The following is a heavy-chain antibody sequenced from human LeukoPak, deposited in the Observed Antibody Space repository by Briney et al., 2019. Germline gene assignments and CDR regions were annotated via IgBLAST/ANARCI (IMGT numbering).Heavy chain of an antibody. J-gene: IGHJ4*02. Sequence: PGGSLRLSCAASGFTFSAYAMHWVRQAPGKGLEWVALISHDGRIDHYADSVKGRFTVSRDNSKNIIYLQMNSLRPEDTAVYYCARGGLGKSGSFERYFDHWGQGTLVTVSS. D-gene: IGHD1-26*01. CDR1: GFTFSAYA. V-gene: IGHV3-30*04. CDR2: ISHDGRID. CDR3: ARGGLGKSGSFERYFDH.